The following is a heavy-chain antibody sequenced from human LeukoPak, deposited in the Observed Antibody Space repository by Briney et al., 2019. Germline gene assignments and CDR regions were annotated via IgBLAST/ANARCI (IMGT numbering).Heavy chain of an antibody. V-gene: IGHV1-18*01. J-gene: IGHJ6*03. CDR1: GYTFTSYG. CDR3: ATRYYDSSGYYSYYYYYMDV. Sequence: AASVTVSCKASGYTFTSYGISWVRQAPGQGLEWMGWISAYNGNTNYAQMLQGRVTMTTDTSTSTAYMELRSLRSDDPAVNYCATRYYDSSGYYSYYYYYMDVWGKGTTVTVSS. CDR2: ISAYNGNT. D-gene: IGHD3-22*01.